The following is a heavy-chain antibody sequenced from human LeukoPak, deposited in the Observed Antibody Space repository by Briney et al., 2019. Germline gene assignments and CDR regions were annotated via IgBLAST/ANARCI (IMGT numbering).Heavy chain of an antibody. CDR2: LYFSVST. J-gene: IGHJ3*02. CDR1: GGSINSDSYF. Sequence: SETLSLTCTVSGGSINSDSYFWGWIRQPPGKGLEWIGSLYFSVSTYYNPSFNSRVSISADTSKNQFSLKLSSVTAADTAVYYCARAKNAFDIWGQGTMVTVSS. V-gene: IGHV4-39*07. CDR3: ARAKNAFDI.